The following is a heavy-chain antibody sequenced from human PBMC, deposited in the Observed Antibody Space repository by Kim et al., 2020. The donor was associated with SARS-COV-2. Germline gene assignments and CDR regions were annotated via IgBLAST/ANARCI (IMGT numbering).Heavy chain of an antibody. CDR2: T. Sequence: TKYSQKFQGRVTITRDTSASTAYMELSSLRSEDTAVYYCARDDPVAGTDYWGQGTLVTVSS. J-gene: IGHJ4*02. D-gene: IGHD6-19*01. V-gene: IGHV1-3*01. CDR3: ARDDPVAGTDY.